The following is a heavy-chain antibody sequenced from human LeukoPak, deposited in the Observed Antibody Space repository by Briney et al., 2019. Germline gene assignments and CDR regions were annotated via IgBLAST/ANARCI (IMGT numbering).Heavy chain of an antibody. CDR3: AISDPGYCSGGSCYINWFDP. D-gene: IGHD2-15*01. Sequence: PGGSLRLSCAASGFTFSSYSMNWVRQAPGKGLEWVSYISSSSSTIYYADSVKGRFTISRDNAKNSLYLQMNSLRDEDTAVYYCAISDPGYCSGGSCYINWFDPWGQGTLATVSS. V-gene: IGHV3-48*02. CDR1: GFTFSSYS. CDR2: ISSSSSTI. J-gene: IGHJ5*02.